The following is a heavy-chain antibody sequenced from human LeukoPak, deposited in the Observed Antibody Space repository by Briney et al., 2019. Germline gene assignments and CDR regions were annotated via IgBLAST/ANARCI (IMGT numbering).Heavy chain of an antibody. Sequence: GSLRLSCAASGFIFSAYEMNWVRQPPGKGLEWIGEINHSGSTNYNPSLKSRVTISVDTSKNQFSLKLSSVTAADTAVYYCARKVAGTSLYDYWGQGTLVTVSS. J-gene: IGHJ4*02. V-gene: IGHV4-34*01. CDR3: ARKVAGTSLYDY. CDR2: INHSGST. CDR1: GFIFSAYE. D-gene: IGHD6-19*01.